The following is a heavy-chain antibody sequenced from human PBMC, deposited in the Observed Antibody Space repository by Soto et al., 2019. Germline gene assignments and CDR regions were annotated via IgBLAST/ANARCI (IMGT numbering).Heavy chain of an antibody. J-gene: IGHJ3*02. CDR2: ISWNSGSI. CDR3: AKTAPPYDSQGYYPFDI. V-gene: IGHV3-9*01. CDR1: GFTFEDFA. D-gene: IGHD3-22*01. Sequence: EVKLVESGGDLVQPGRSLRLSCAASGFTFEDFAMHWVRQAPGKGLDWVSGISWNSGSIGYADPVKGRFTISRDNAKNSLYLEMNSLKTEDSALYYCAKTAPPYDSQGYYPFDIWGQGTLVSVSS.